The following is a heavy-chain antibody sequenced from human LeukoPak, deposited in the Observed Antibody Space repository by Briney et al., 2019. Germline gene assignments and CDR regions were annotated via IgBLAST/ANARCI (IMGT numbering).Heavy chain of an antibody. D-gene: IGHD3-10*01. J-gene: IGHJ5*02. V-gene: IGHV3-23*01. Sequence: GGSLRLSCAASGFNFSSYAMSWVRQAPGKGLEWVSDISGSGGSTYYADSVKGRFTISRDNSKNTLYLQMNSLRAEDTAVYYCASHGGSGSSNWFDPWGQGTLVTVSS. CDR3: ASHGGSGSSNWFDP. CDR2: ISGSGGST. CDR1: GFNFSSYA.